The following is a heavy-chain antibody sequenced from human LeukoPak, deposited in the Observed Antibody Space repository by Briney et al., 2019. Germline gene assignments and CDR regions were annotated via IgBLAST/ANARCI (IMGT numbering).Heavy chain of an antibody. J-gene: IGHJ4*02. CDR3: ARQDSTVNDY. Sequence: GESLKISCKGSGYSFTSYWLGWVRQMPGKGLEWMGIVYPGDSDTRYSPSFQGQVTISADKSINTAYLQWSSLKASDTAMYYCARQDSTVNDYWGQGTLVTVSS. D-gene: IGHD2-8*02. CDR2: VYPGDSDT. V-gene: IGHV5-51*01. CDR1: GYSFTSYW.